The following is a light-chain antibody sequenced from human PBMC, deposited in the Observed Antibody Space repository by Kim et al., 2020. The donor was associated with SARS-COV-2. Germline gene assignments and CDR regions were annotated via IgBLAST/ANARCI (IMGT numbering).Light chain of an antibody. CDR3: QQYGSSPRT. CDR2: NAS. CDR1: QSVSSSY. Sequence: EIVLTQSPGTLSLSPGERATLSCRASQSVSSSYLAWYQQKPGQAPRLLIYNASNRATGIPDRLSGSGSGTDFTLTISRVEPEDFAVYYCQQYGSSPRTFGQGTKVDIK. V-gene: IGKV3-20*01. J-gene: IGKJ1*01.